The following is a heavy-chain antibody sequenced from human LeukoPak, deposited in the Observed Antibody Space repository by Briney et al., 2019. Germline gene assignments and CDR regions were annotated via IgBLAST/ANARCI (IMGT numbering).Heavy chain of an antibody. V-gene: IGHV4-34*01. Sequence: SETLSLTCAVYGGSFSGYYWSWIRQPPGKGLEWIGEINHSGSTNYNPSLKSRVTISVDTSKNQFSLKLSSVTAADTAVYCCAAGYCTNGVCYKGPLPFDYWGQGTLVTVSS. CDR1: GGSFSGYY. J-gene: IGHJ4*02. CDR3: AAGYCTNGVCYKGPLPFDY. D-gene: IGHD2-8*01. CDR2: INHSGST.